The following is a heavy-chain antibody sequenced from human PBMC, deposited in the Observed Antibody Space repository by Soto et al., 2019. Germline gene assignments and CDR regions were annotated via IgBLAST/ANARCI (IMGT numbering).Heavy chain of an antibody. D-gene: IGHD6-13*01. CDR3: AKDQGIAASHGVD. Sequence: QVQLVASGGGVVQPGTSLRLSCAASGFTFNNYGMHWVRQAPGTGLEWVATISNDGRDKYYADSVKGRLTISRDNSKNTLYLQMNSLRAEDTAVYYCAKDQGIAASHGVDWGQGTLVTVSS. CDR2: ISNDGRDK. CDR1: GFTFNNYG. J-gene: IGHJ3*01. V-gene: IGHV3-30*18.